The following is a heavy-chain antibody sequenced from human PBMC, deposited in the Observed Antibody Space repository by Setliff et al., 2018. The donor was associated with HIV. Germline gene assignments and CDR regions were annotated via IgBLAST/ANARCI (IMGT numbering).Heavy chain of an antibody. V-gene: IGHV1-69*05. Sequence: ASVKVSCKTSGGTFSSYGVSWVRQAPGQGLQWMGGIIPIFGSTDYAQRFQGRVTITTDEPATTVYMELSSLRSDDTAVYYCARGRRSDYYDSNGYLYYYFDLWGRGTLVTVTS. CDR2: IIPIFGST. J-gene: IGHJ2*01. CDR1: GGTFSSYG. D-gene: IGHD3-22*01. CDR3: ARGRRSDYYDSNGYLYYYFDL.